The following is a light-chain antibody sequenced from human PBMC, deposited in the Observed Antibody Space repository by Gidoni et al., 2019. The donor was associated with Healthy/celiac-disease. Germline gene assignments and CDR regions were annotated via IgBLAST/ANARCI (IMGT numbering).Light chain of an antibody. CDR3: QQQIT. V-gene: IGKV3-11*01. J-gene: IGKJ3*01. Sequence: EIVLTQSPATLSLSPGERATLSCSASQSVSSYLAWYQQKPGQAPRLLIYDASNRATGIPARFSGSGSGTDFTLTISSLEPEDFAVYYCQQQITFGPGTKVDIK. CDR2: DAS. CDR1: QSVSSY.